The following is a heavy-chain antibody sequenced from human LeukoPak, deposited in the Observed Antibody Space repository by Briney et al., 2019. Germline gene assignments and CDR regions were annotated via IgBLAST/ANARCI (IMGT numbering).Heavy chain of an antibody. J-gene: IGHJ4*02. V-gene: IGHV3-53*01. CDR1: GFTVSNNY. Sequence: PGGSLRLSCAASGFTVSNNYMIWVRQAPGKGLEWVSLIYSNGVTNYADSVKGRFTISRDSSKNTLYLQMNSVRAEDTAVYYCARIYSGSHYSWGQGTLVTISS. D-gene: IGHD1-26*01. CDR3: ARIYSGSHYS. CDR2: IYSNGVT.